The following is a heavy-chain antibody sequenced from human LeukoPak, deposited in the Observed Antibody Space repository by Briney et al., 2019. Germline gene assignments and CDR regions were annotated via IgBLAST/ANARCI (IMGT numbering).Heavy chain of an antibody. CDR2: IYYSGST. CDR1: GGSISSGDYY. J-gene: IGHJ3*02. D-gene: IGHD3-22*01. CDR3: ATEGYYYDSSGYYQGAFDI. V-gene: IGHV4-30-4*01. Sequence: SQTLSLTCTVSGGSISSGDYYWSWIRQPPGKGLEWIGYIYYSGSTNYNPSLKSRVTISVDTSKNQFSLKLSSVTAADTAVYYCATEGYYYDSSGYYQGAFDIWGQGTMVTVSS.